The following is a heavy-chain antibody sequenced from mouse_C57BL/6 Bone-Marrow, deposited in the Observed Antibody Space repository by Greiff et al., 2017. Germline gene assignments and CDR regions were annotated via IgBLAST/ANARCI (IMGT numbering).Heavy chain of an antibody. CDR1: GYTFTSYW. CDR3: ARYYYGSSAWFAY. V-gene: IGHV1-64*01. CDR2: IHPNSGST. D-gene: IGHD1-1*01. Sequence: QVQLKESGAELVKPGASVTLSCKASGYTFTSYWMHWVKQRPGQGLEWIGMIHPNSGSTNYNEKFKSKATLTVDKSSSTAYMQLSSLTSEDSAVYYCARYYYGSSAWFAYWGQGTLVTVSA. J-gene: IGHJ3*01.